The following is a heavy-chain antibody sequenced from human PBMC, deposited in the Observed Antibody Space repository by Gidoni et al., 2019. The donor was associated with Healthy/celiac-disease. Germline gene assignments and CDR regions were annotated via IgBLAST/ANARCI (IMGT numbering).Heavy chain of an antibody. J-gene: IGHJ5*02. CDR3: ARAFQGVIIGKPHNWFDP. V-gene: IGHV3-33*01. CDR1: GFTFRSHG. D-gene: IGHD3-10*01. CDR2: IWYDGSNK. Sequence: QVQLVEYGGGVVQPGRSLRLSCAASGFTFRSHGMHWVRQAPGKGLEWVAVIWYDGSNKYYADSVKGRFTISRDNSKNTLYLQMNSLRAEDTAVYYCARAFQGVIIGKPHNWFDPWGQGTLVTVSS.